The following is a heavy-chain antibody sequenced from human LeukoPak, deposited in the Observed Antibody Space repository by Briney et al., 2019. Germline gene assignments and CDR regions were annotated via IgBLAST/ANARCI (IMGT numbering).Heavy chain of an antibody. J-gene: IGHJ4*02. CDR2: IYWDDDK. CDR1: GFSLSTRGEG. V-gene: IGHV2-5*02. Sequence: SGPTLVNPTQTLTLTCTFSGFSLSTRGEGVGWVRQPPGKAPEWLALIYWDDDKRYSPSLKSRLTISQDTSKNQVVLTMTNMDPVDTATYYCAHKGPRRPFDYWGQGTLVTVSS. CDR3: AHKGPRRPFDY.